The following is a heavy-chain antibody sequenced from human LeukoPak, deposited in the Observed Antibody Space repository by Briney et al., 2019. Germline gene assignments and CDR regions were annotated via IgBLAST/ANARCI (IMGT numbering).Heavy chain of an antibody. CDR2: LHADGSDK. D-gene: IGHD5-12*01. CDR3: ARGGYSFDY. J-gene: IGHJ4*02. Sequence: GGSLRLSCAASGFSLSGYWMSWVRQAPGKGLEWVARLHADGSDKYYVGSVKGRFTISGDNAKNSLYLQMNSLRVEDTGVYYCARGGYSFDYLGQGTLVTVSS. CDR1: GFSLSGYW. V-gene: IGHV3-7*04.